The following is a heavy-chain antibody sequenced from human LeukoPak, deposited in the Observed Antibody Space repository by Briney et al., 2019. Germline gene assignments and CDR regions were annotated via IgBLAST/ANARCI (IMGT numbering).Heavy chain of an antibody. J-gene: IGHJ4*02. CDR1: GGSFSGYY. V-gene: IGHV4-34*01. CDR3: ARRPHGYKSDY. D-gene: IGHD5-12*01. Sequence: PSETLSLTCAVYGGSFSGYYWSWIRQPPGKGLEWIGEIYHSGSTNYNPSLKSRVTISVDTSKNQFSLKLSSVTAADTAVYYCARRPHGYKSDYWGQGTLVTVSS. CDR2: IYHSGST.